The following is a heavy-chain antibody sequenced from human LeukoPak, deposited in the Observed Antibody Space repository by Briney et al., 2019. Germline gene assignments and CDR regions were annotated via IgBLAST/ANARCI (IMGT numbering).Heavy chain of an antibody. CDR3: ARVSGNGCLDY. CDR2: IYSGGTT. J-gene: IGHJ4*02. D-gene: IGHD5-24*01. CDR1: GXXVXXXY. V-gene: IGHV3-53*01. Sequence: GGSLRLSCAASGXXVXXXYXXXXXXAXGXGLXXVSVIYSGGTTYHADSVKGRFSISRDNSKNTVYLQMNSLRAEDTAVYHCARVSGNGCLDYWGQGTLVTVSS.